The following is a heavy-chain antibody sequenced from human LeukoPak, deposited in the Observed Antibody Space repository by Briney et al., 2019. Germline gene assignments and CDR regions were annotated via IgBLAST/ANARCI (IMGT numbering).Heavy chain of an antibody. Sequence: GGSLRLSCAASGFTFSYYYMGWIRQAPGRWLEWVSSISRSGDTIRYADSVKGRFSISRDNPKNSLYLQMNSLTTADTAVYFCAREDTVWNTLYSYYYDVGGKGTTVTVSS. D-gene: IGHD5-12*01. CDR2: ISRSGDTI. V-gene: IGHV3-11*01. CDR1: GFTFSYYY. CDR3: AREDTVWNTLYSYYYDV. J-gene: IGHJ6*04.